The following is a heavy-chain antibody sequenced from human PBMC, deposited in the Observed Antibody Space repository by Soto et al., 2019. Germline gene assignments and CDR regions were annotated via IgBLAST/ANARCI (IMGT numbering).Heavy chain of an antibody. CDR3: ARHTPYYDILTGYWSGFGTYYYGMDV. J-gene: IGHJ6*02. Sequence: PGESLKISCKGSGYSFTSYWIGWVRQMPGKGLEWMGIIYPGDSDTRYSPSFQGQVTISADKSISTTYLQWSSLKASDTAMYYCARHTPYYDILTGYWSGFGTYYYGMDVWGQGTTVTVSS. CDR2: IYPGDSDT. CDR1: GYSFTSYW. V-gene: IGHV5-51*01. D-gene: IGHD3-9*01.